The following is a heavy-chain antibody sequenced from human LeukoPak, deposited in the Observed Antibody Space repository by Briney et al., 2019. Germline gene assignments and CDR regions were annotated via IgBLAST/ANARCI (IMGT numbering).Heavy chain of an antibody. CDR3: ARGRNYYDSRTFDY. CDR1: RGTFSSYA. D-gene: IGHD3-22*01. J-gene: IGHJ4*02. CDR2: IIPIFGTA. Sequence: SVKVSCKASRGTFSSYAISWVRQAPGQGLEWMGGIIPIFGTANYAQKFQGRVTITTDESTSTAYMELSSLRSEDTAVYYCARGRNYYDSRTFDYWGQGTLVTVSS. V-gene: IGHV1-69*05.